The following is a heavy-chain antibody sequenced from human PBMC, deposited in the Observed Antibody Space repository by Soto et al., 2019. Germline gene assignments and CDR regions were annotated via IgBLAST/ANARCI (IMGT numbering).Heavy chain of an antibody. V-gene: IGHV3-33*01. CDR3: AREYFWSGYYVAGYWFDP. J-gene: IGHJ5*02. D-gene: IGHD3-3*01. CDR1: GFTFSSYG. CDR2: IWYDGSNK. Sequence: QVQLVESGGGVVQPGRSLRLSCAASGFTFSSYGMHWVGQAPGKGLEGGAVIWYDGSNKYYADSVKGRFTISRDNSKNTLYLQMNSLRAEDTAVYYCAREYFWSGYYVAGYWFDPWGQGTLVTVSS.